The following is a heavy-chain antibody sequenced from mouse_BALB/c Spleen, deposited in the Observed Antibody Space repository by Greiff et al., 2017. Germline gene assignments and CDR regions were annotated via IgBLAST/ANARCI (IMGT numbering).Heavy chain of an antibody. Sequence: EVKLVESGGGLVKPGGSLKLSCAASGFTFSDYYMYWVRQTPEKRLEWVATISDGGSYTYYPDSVKGRFTISRDNAKNNLYLQMSSLKSEDTAMYYCARGFYYGNSWFAYWGQGTLVTVSA. CDR3: ARGFYYGNSWFAY. J-gene: IGHJ3*01. CDR2: ISDGGSYT. V-gene: IGHV5-4*02. CDR1: GFTFSDYY. D-gene: IGHD2-1*01.